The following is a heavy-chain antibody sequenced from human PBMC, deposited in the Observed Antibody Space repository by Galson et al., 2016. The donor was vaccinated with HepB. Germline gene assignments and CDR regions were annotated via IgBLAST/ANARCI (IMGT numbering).Heavy chain of an antibody. D-gene: IGHD6-13*01. Sequence: SLRLSCAASGFTFSSYWMSWVRQAPGKGLEWVANIKQDGSEKYYVDSVKGRFTISRDNAKNPLYLQMNSLRAEDTAVYYCARAAERWSSSHGKYWGQGTLVTVSS. CDR2: IKQDGSEK. CDR3: ARAAERWSSSHGKY. CDR1: GFTFSSYW. J-gene: IGHJ4*02. V-gene: IGHV3-7*01.